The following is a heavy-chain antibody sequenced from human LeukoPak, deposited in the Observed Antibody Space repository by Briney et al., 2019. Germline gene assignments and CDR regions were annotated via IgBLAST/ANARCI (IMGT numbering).Heavy chain of an antibody. D-gene: IGHD3-10*01. V-gene: IGHV5-51*01. CDR2: IYPGDSDA. J-gene: IGHJ4*02. CDR1: GYSFTTYW. Sequence: GESLKISCKGSGYSFTTYWIGWVRQMPGKGLEWVGIIYPGDSDARYGPSFQGQVTISADKSISTAYLQWSSLKASDTAMYYCATYGSGSSMYYFDYWGQGTLVTVSS. CDR3: ATYGSGSSMYYFDY.